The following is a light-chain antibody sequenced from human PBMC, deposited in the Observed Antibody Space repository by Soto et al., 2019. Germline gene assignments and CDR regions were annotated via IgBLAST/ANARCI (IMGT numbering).Light chain of an antibody. V-gene: IGKV1-27*01. CDR3: QRYDDAPLT. J-gene: IGKJ4*01. CDR2: AAS. Sequence: DIQMTQSPSSLSASVGDRVTMTCRASQDISNYLVWYQQQPGKVPKLLIYAASTLHSGVPSRFSGSGSGTDFTLTISSLQPEDVGTYYCQRYDDAPLTFGGGTNVEIE. CDR1: QDISNY.